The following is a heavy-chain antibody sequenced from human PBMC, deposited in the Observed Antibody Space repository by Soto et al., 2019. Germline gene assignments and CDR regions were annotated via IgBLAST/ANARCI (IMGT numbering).Heavy chain of an antibody. V-gene: IGHV5-51*01. CDR2: IYPGDSDT. CDR3: AATYYYGSGSYYTPINLDY. Sequence: GESLKISCKGSGYSFTSYWIGWVRQMPGKGLEWMGIIYPGDSDTRYSPSFQGQVTISADKSISTAYLQWSSLKASDTAMYYCAATYYYGSGSYYTPINLDYWGQGTLVTVSS. CDR1: GYSFTSYW. J-gene: IGHJ4*02. D-gene: IGHD3-10*01.